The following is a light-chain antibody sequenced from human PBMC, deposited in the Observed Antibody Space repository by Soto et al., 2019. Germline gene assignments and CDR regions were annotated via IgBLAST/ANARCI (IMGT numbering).Light chain of an antibody. CDR3: QQRSNWRGT. CDR1: QNIISN. CDR2: GAS. J-gene: IGKJ5*01. Sequence: EIVMTQSPSTLSVYPGDRATLSCRANQNIISNLAWYQQKPGQAPRLLIYGASTRATGVPARFSGSGSGTDFTLTISSLEPEDFAVYYCQQRSNWRGTFGQGTRLEIK. V-gene: IGKV3-15*01.